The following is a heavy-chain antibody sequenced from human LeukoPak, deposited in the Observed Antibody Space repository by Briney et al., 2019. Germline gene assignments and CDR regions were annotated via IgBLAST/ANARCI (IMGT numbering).Heavy chain of an antibody. D-gene: IGHD3-10*01. CDR1: GGSISSYY. J-gene: IGHJ5*02. V-gene: IGHV4-59*08. CDR3: ARQVNYYGSGSYGNNWFDP. Sequence: SETLSLTCTVSGGSISSYYWSWIRQPPGKGLEWIGYIYYSGSTNYNPSLKSRVTISVDTSKNRFSLKLSSVTAADTAVYYCARQVNYYGSGSYGNNWFDPWGQGTLVTVSS. CDR2: IYYSGST.